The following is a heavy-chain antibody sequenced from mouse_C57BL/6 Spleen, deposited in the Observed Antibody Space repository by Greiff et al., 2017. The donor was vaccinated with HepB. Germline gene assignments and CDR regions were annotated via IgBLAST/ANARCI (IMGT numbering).Heavy chain of an antibody. D-gene: IGHD1-1*02. V-gene: IGHV1-53*01. CDR3: ARERVALYYFDY. CDR2: INPSNGGT. CDR1: GYTFTSYW. Sequence: QVQLQQPGTELVKPGASVKLSCKTSGYTFTSYWMHWVKQRPGQGLEWIGNINPSNGGTNYNEKFKSKATLTVDKSSSTAYMQLSSLTSEDSAVYYCARERVALYYFDYWGQGTTLTVSS. J-gene: IGHJ2*01.